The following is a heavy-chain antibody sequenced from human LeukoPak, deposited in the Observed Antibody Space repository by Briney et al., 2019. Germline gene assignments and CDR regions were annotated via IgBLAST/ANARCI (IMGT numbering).Heavy chain of an antibody. CDR3: AKELKLQPFDY. J-gene: IGHJ4*02. CDR2: IQSDGSDI. Sequence: GGSLRLSCAASGFSFSDSGIHWVRLAPGKGLEWVSFIQSDGSDIFYADSVKGRFTISRDNSKNTVFLQMDSLRVEDTAVYYCAKELKLQPFDYWGQGTLVAVSS. CDR1: GFSFSDSG. V-gene: IGHV3-30*02.